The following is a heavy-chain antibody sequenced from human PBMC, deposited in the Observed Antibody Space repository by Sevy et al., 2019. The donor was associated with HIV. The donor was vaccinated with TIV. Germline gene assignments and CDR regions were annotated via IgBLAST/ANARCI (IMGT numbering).Heavy chain of an antibody. CDR1: GGSISSYY. CDR3: ARVPLGRYDFWSGSIPYGMDA. J-gene: IGHJ6*02. V-gene: IGHV4-59*12. CDR2: IYYSGST. D-gene: IGHD3-3*01. Sequence: SETLSLTCTVSGGSISSYYWSWIRQPPGKGLEWIGYIYYSGSTNYNPSLKSRVTISVDTSKNQFSLKLSSVTAADTAVYYCARVPLGRYDFWSGSIPYGMDAWGQGTTVTVSS.